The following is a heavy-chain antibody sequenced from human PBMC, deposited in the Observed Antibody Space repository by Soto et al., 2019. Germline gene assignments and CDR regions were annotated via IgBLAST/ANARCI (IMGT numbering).Heavy chain of an antibody. CDR3: ARVGPLPDY. D-gene: IGHD3-16*02. CDR1: GGSISSGGYS. Sequence: QLQLPESGSGLVKPSQTLSLPCAVSGGSISSGGYSWSWIRQPPGKGLEWIGYISHSGSTYYNLSLTLRVPISLDRSKNQSSLDPSSVTAADTAVYYCARVGPLPDYWGQGTLVYVAS. CDR2: ISHSGST. J-gene: IGHJ4*02. V-gene: IGHV4-30-2*01.